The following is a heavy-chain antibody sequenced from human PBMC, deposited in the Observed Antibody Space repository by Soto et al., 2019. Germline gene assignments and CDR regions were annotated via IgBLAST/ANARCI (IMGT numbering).Heavy chain of an antibody. D-gene: IGHD6-13*01. Sequence: PSETLSLTCTVSGGSISSYYWSWIRQPAGKGLEWIGRIYTSGSTNYNPSLKSRVTMSVDTSKNQFSLKLSSVTAADTAVYYCARDGYSSSWYWFDYWGQGTLVTVSS. J-gene: IGHJ5*01. CDR3: ARDGYSSSWYWFDY. CDR2: IYTSGST. V-gene: IGHV4-4*07. CDR1: GGSISSYY.